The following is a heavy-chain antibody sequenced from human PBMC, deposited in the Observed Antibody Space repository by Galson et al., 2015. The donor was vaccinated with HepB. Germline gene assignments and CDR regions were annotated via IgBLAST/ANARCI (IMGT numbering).Heavy chain of an antibody. J-gene: IGHJ6*02. CDR2: ISPFDGDT. CDR1: GYRFSTYS. D-gene: IGHD2-2*01. CDR3: ARDGYCSSTNCYQPNHYYYYGMDV. V-gene: IGHV1-18*01. Sequence: SVKVSCKASGYRFSTYSITWVRQAPGQGPEWMGWISPFDGDTNYAQKVQGRVTMTTDTSTSTAYMELGSLRSDDTAVYYCARDGYCSSTNCYQPNHYYYYGMDVWGQGTTVTVSS.